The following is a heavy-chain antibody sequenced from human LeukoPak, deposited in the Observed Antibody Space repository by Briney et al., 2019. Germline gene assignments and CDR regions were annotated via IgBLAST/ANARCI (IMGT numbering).Heavy chain of an antibody. Sequence: PSETLSLTCAVYGGSFSGYYWSWIRQPPGKGLEWIGEINHSGSTNYNPSLKSRVTISVDTSKNQFSLKLSPVTAADTAVYYCARAQRWLQKGFDYWGQGTLVTVSS. V-gene: IGHV4-34*01. CDR1: GGSFSGYY. CDR3: ARAQRWLQKGFDY. J-gene: IGHJ4*02. D-gene: IGHD5-24*01. CDR2: INHSGST.